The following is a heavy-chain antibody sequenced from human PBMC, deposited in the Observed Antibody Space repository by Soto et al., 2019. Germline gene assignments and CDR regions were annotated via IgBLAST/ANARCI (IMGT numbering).Heavy chain of an antibody. V-gene: IGHV3-43*02. CDR2: ISWDGGST. CDR1: EVTFVDYG. CDR3: AKAGGDYYDSSGYYDY. Sequence: LRLPCGVAEVTFVDYGMHWVRQAPGKGLEWVSLISWDGGSTYYADSVKGRFTISRDNSKNSLYLQMNSLRTEDTALYYCAKAGGDYYDSSGYYDYWGQGTLVTVSS. D-gene: IGHD3-22*01. J-gene: IGHJ4*02.